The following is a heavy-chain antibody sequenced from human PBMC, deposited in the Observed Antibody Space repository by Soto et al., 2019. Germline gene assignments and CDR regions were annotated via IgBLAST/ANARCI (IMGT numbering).Heavy chain of an antibody. CDR2: IYYSGST. V-gene: IGHV4-30-4*01. CDR3: ARCDGGGGSCSKAYGYNWFDP. CDR1: GGSISSGDYY. D-gene: IGHD2-15*01. Sequence: SETLSLTCTVSGGSISSGDYYWSWIRRPPGKGLEWIGYIYYSGSTYYNPSLKSRVTISVDTSKNQFSLKLSSVTAADTAVYYCARCDGGGGSCSKAYGYNWFDPWGQGTLVTVSS. J-gene: IGHJ5*02.